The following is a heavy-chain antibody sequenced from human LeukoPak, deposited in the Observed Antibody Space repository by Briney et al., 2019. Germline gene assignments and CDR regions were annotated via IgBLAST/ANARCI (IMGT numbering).Heavy chain of an antibody. V-gene: IGHV4-59*01. D-gene: IGHD2-15*01. CDR3: ARNLYCSGGSCYDAFDI. Sequence: SETLSLTYTVSGGSISSYYWSWIRQPPGKGLEWIGYIYYSGSTNYNPSLKSRVTISVDTSKNQFSLKLSSVTAADTAVYYCARNLYCSGGSCYDAFDIWGQGTMVTVSS. J-gene: IGHJ3*02. CDR2: IYYSGST. CDR1: GGSISSYY.